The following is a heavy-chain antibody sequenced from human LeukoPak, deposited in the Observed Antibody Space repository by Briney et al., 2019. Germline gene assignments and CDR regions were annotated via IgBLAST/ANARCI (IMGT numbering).Heavy chain of an antibody. Sequence: PSETLSLTCTVSGGSISSGSYYWSWLRQPAGTGLEWIGRIYTSGSTNYNPSLKSRVTISVDTSKNQFSLKLSSVTAADTAVYYCARVGYYGSGSYYTMDYWGQGTLVTVSS. V-gene: IGHV4-61*02. D-gene: IGHD3-10*01. CDR3: ARVGYYGSGSYYTMDY. CDR1: GGSISSGSYY. J-gene: IGHJ4*02. CDR2: IYTSGST.